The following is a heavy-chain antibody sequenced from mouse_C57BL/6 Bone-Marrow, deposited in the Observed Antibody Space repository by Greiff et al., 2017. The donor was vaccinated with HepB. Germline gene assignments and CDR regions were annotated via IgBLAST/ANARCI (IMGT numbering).Heavy chain of an antibody. CDR2: ISYDGSN. CDR1: GYSITSGYY. CDR3: AREGYGRAWFAY. J-gene: IGHJ3*01. D-gene: IGHD1-1*02. Sequence: DVQLQESGPGLVKPSQSLSLTCSVTGYSITSGYYWNWIRQFPGNKLEWMGYISYDGSNNYNPSLKNRISITRDTSKNQFFLKLNSVTTEDTATYYCAREGYGRAWFAYWGQGTLVTVSA. V-gene: IGHV3-6*01.